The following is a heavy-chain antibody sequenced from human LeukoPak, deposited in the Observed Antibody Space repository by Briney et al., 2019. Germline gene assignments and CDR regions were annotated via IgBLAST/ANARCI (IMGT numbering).Heavy chain of an antibody. CDR1: GLTFSTSW. Sequence: GGSLRLSCGASGLTFSTSWMSGVRQAPGKGLEGVANKKHDGSEKICVDSVKGRFTISRDNANNSLFLQINNGRDEDTATYYCAREGQYDFWSGLKWFDPWGQGTLVIVSS. J-gene: IGHJ5*02. CDR3: AREGQYDFWSGLKWFDP. V-gene: IGHV3-7*01. CDR2: KKHDGSEK. D-gene: IGHD3-3*01.